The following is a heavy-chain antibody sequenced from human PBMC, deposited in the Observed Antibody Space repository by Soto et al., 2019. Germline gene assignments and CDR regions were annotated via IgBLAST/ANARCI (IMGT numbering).Heavy chain of an antibody. CDR2: IRSKANSYAT. V-gene: IGHV3-73*02. D-gene: IGHD6-19*01. CDR3: TRPGYSSGWSDY. CDR1: GFTFSGSA. J-gene: IGHJ4*02. Sequence: EVQLVESGGGLVQPGGSLKLSCAASGFTFSGSAMHWVRQASGKGLEWVGRIRSKANSYATAYAASVEGRFTISRDDSKNMAFLQMNSLEAEDTGVYYCTRPGYSSGWSDYWGQGTLVTVSS.